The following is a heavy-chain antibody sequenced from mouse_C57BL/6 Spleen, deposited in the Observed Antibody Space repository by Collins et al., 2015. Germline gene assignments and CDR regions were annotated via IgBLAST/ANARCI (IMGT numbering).Heavy chain of an antibody. V-gene: IGHV1-5*01. Sequence: EVQLQQSGTVLARPGASVKMSCKTSGYTFTSYWMHWVKQRPGQGLEWIGAIYPGNSDTSYNQKFKGKAKLTAVTSASTAYMELSSLTNEDSAVYYCTRGNYYGSSSPFDYWGQGTTLTVSS. J-gene: IGHJ2*01. CDR2: IYPGNSDT. CDR1: GYTFTSYW. D-gene: IGHD1-1*01. CDR3: TRGNYYGSSSPFDY.